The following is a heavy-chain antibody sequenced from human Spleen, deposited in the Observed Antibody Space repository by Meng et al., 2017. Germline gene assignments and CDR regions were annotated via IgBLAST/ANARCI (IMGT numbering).Heavy chain of an antibody. J-gene: IGHJ4*02. D-gene: IGHD4-11*01. Sequence: ESLKISCAVSGYSISSGYYWGWIRQPPGKGLEWIGSIYHSGSTYYNPSLKSRVTISVDTSKNQFSLKLSSVTAADTAVYYCARTYINPNFDSWGQGALVTVSS. CDR3: ARTYINPNFDS. CDR2: IYHSGST. CDR1: GYSISSGYY. V-gene: IGHV4-38-2*01.